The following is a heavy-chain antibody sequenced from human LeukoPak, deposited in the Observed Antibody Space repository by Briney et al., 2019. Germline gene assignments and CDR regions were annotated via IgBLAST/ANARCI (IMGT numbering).Heavy chain of an antibody. Sequence: SVTVSCKASGGSFSSYTINWVRQAPGQGLEWMGRIIPILGIPQYSQRFQGRVTITADTSASTAYMELSSLRSEDTAVYYCARETSGGGYWGQGTLVTVSS. J-gene: IGHJ4*02. CDR3: ARETSGGGY. D-gene: IGHD2-15*01. V-gene: IGHV1-69*04. CDR1: GGSFSSYT. CDR2: IIPILGIP.